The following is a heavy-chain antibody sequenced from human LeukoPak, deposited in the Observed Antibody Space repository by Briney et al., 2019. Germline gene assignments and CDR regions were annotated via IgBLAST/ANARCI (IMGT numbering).Heavy chain of an antibody. CDR2: ISYDGSNK. D-gene: IGHD1-26*01. CDR3: AKLVGATSPFDY. Sequence: GGSLRLSCAASGSTFSSYWMSWVRQAPGKGLEWVAVISYDGSNKYYADSVKGRFTISRDNSKNTLYLQMNSLRAEDTAVYYCAKLVGATSPFDYWGQGTLVTVSS. CDR1: GSTFSSYW. J-gene: IGHJ4*02. V-gene: IGHV3-30*18.